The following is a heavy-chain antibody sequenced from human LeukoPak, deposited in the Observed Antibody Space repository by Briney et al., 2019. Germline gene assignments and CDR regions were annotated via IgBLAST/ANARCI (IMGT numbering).Heavy chain of an antibody. CDR1: GGTFSSYA. Sequence: GASVKVSCKASGGTFSSYAISWVRQAPGQGLEWMGRIIPIFGTANYAQKFQGRVTITTDESTSTAYMELSSLRSEDAAVYYCARGPYGSGTSDYWGQGSLVTVSS. CDR2: IIPIFGTA. D-gene: IGHD3-10*01. V-gene: IGHV1-69*05. CDR3: ARGPYGSGTSDY. J-gene: IGHJ4*02.